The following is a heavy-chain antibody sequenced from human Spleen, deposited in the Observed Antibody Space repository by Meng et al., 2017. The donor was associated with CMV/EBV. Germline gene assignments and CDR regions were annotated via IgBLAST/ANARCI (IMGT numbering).Heavy chain of an antibody. CDR1: GYRFTSNW. J-gene: IGHJ4*02. V-gene: IGHV5-51*01. CDR3: ARHGSTLEIDY. CDR2: IYPSDSDT. Sequence: SCKGSGYRFTSNWIGWVRQMPGKGLEWMGIIYPSDSDTRYSPSFRGQVTISADKSISTAYLQWSSLKASDAAIYYCARHGSTLEIDYWGQGTLVTVSS. D-gene: IGHD2-15*01.